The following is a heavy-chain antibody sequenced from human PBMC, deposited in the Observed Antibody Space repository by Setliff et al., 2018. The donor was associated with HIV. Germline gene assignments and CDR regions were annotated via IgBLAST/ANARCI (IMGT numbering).Heavy chain of an antibody. CDR2: IYTSGST. V-gene: IGHV4-61*02. CDR1: GGSISSGSYY. J-gene: IGHJ6*03. CDR3: ARDVRYYDILTGYGAFYYYYMDV. Sequence: PSETLSLTCTVSGGSISSGSYYWSWIRQPAGKGLEWIGRIYTSGSTNYNPSLKSRVTISVDTSKNQFSLKLSSVTAADTAVYYCARDVRYYDILTGYGAFYYYYMDVWGEGTTVTVSS. D-gene: IGHD3-9*01.